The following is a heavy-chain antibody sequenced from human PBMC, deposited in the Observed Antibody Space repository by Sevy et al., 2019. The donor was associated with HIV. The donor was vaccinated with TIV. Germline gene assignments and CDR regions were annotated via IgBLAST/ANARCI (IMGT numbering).Heavy chain of an antibody. V-gene: IGHV3-21*06. CDR2: ITGSSDYI. CDR1: AFSFSNYN. CDR3: AKWDADRRWYFDY. D-gene: IGHD1-26*01. J-gene: IGHJ4*02. Sequence: GGSLRLSCAASAFSFSNYNMNWVRQAPGKGLEWVSSITGSSDYIYYADSVKGRFTISRDNAKNSLYLRMNSLKTEDTAVYYCAKWDADRRWYFDYWGQGILVTVSS.